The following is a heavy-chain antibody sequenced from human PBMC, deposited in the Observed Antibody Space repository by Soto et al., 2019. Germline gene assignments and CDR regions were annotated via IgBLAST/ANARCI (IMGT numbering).Heavy chain of an antibody. J-gene: IGHJ6*02. CDR3: ARDQVVVPAAIDGMDV. Sequence: GASVKVSCKASGYTFTIYYMHCVLQSPVQWLEWMGIINPSGGSTSYAQKFQGRVTMTRDTSTSTVYMELSSLRSEDTAVYYCARDQVVVPAAIDGMDVWGQGTTVTVSS. CDR1: GYTFTIYY. CDR2: INPSGGST. V-gene: IGHV1-46*01. D-gene: IGHD2-2*02.